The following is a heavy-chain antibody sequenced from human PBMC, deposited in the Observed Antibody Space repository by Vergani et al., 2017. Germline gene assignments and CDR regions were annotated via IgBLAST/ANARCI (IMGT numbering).Heavy chain of an antibody. V-gene: IGHV4-34*01. CDR2: INHSGST. D-gene: IGHD3-10*01. Sequence: QVQLQQWGAGLLKPSETLSLTCAVYGGSFSGYYWSWIRQPPGKGLEWFGEINHSGSTNYNPSLKSRVTISVDTSKNQFSLNLSSVTAADTAVYYCARFRYGSGKHTQYGMDVWGQGTTVTVSS. J-gene: IGHJ6*02. CDR1: GGSFSGYY. CDR3: ARFRYGSGKHTQYGMDV.